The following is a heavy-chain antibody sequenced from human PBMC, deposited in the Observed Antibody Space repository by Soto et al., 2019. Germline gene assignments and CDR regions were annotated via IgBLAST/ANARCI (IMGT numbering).Heavy chain of an antibody. V-gene: IGHV3-23*01. Sequence: GGSVRLSCAASGFTFSSYAMSWVRQAPGKGLEWVSAISGSGGSTYYADSVKGRFTISRDNSKNTLYLQMNSLRAEDTAVYYCANDVSNWNNWFDPWGQGTLVTVSS. CDR1: GFTFSSYA. J-gene: IGHJ5*02. CDR3: ANDVSNWNNWFDP. D-gene: IGHD1-20*01. CDR2: ISGSGGST.